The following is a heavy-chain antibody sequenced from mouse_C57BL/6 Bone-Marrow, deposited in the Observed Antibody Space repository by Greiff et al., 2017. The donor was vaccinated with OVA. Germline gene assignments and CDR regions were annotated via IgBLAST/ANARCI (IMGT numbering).Heavy chain of an antibody. J-gene: IGHJ4*01. V-gene: IGHV1-53*01. CDR3: ARYPPLLGAMDY. Sequence: QVHVKQSGTELVKPGASVKLSCKASGYTFTSYWMHWVKQRPGQGLEWIGNINPSNGGTNYNEKFKSKATLTVDKSSSTAYMQLSSLTSEDSAVYYCARYPPLLGAMDYWGQGTSVTVSS. D-gene: IGHD4-1*01. CDR2: INPSNGGT. CDR1: GYTFTSYW.